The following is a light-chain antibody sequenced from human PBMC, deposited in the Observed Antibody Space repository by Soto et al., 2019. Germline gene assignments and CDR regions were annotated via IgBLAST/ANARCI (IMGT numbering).Light chain of an antibody. CDR3: FSYAGSGTYV. CDR1: NSDVGTYNL. J-gene: IGLJ1*01. V-gene: IGLV2-23*01. Sequence: QSALTQPASVSGSPGQSITISCPGTNSDVGTYNLVSWYQQHSGTAPKLMTYAGTKRPSGVSKRFSGSNSGNTASLTISGLHAEDEADYYCFSYAGSGTYVFGTGTKVTVL. CDR2: AGT.